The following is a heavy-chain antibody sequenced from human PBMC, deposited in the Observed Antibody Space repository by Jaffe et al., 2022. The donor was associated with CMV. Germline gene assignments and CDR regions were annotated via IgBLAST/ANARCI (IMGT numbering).Heavy chain of an antibody. V-gene: IGHV3-64*01. Sequence: EVQLVESGGGLVQPGGSLRLSCAASGFTFSSYAMHWVRQAPGKGLEYVSAISSNGGSTYYANSVKGRFTISRDNSKNTLYLQMGSLRAEDMAVYYCARGLATVVTNWFDPWGQGTLVTVSS. CDR2: ISSNGGST. J-gene: IGHJ5*02. CDR1: GFTFSSYA. D-gene: IGHD4-17*01. CDR3: ARGLATVVTNWFDP.